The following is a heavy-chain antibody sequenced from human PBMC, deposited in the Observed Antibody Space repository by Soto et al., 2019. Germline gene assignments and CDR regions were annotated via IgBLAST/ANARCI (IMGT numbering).Heavy chain of an antibody. J-gene: IGHJ6*03. D-gene: IGHD2-2*02. CDR2: ISGSGGST. CDR1: GFTFSSYA. V-gene: IGHV3-23*01. CDR3: AKWWRYCSSTSCYTLYYYYYYMDV. Sequence: PGGSLRLSCAASGFTFSSYAMSWVRQAPGKGLEWVSAISGSGGSTYYADSVKGRFTISRDNSKNTLYLQMNSLRAEDTAVYYCAKWWRYCSSTSCYTLYYYYYYMDVWGKGTTVTVSS.